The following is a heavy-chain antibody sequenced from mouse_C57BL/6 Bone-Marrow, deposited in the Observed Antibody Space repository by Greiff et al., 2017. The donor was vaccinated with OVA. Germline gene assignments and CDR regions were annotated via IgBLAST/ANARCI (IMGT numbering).Heavy chain of an antibody. V-gene: IGHV10-1*01. Sequence: EVHLVESGGGLVQPKGSLKLSCAASGFSFNTYAMNWVRQAPGKGLEWVARIRSKSNNYATYYADSVKDRFTISRDDSESMLYLQMNNLKTEDTAMYYCVRQSYYYGSSYAMDYWGQGTSVTVSS. CDR2: IRSKSNNYAT. J-gene: IGHJ4*01. CDR3: VRQSYYYGSSYAMDY. CDR1: GFSFNTYA. D-gene: IGHD1-1*01.